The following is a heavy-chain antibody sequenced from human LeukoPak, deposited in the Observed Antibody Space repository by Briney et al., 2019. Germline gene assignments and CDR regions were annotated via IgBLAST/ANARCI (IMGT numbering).Heavy chain of an antibody. Sequence: GGSLRLSCAASGFTFSSYEMNWVRQAPGKGLEWVSYISSSGSTIYYADSVKGRFTISRDNAKNSLYLQMNSLRAEGTAVYYCARCAYSSSWYANIDYWGQGTLVTVSS. J-gene: IGHJ4*02. CDR3: ARCAYSSSWYANIDY. V-gene: IGHV3-48*03. D-gene: IGHD6-13*01. CDR1: GFTFSSYE. CDR2: ISSSGSTI.